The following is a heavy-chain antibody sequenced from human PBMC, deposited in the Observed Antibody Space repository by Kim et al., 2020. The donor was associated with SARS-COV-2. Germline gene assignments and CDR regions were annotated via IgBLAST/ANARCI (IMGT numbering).Heavy chain of an antibody. D-gene: IGHD3-22*01. CDR1: GYTFTSYD. CDR3: ARGKGPNYYDSSGYYNYYFDY. V-gene: IGHV1-8*02. CDR2: MNPNSGNT. Sequence: ASVKVSCKASGYTFTSYDINWVRQATGQGLEWMGWMNPNSGNTGYAQKFQGRVTMTRNTSISTAYMELSSLRAEDTAVYYCARGKGPNYYDSSGYYNYYFDYWGRGTLVTVSS. J-gene: IGHJ4*02.